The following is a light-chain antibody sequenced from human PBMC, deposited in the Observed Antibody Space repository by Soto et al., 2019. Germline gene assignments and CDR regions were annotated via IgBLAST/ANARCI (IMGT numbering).Light chain of an antibody. J-gene: IGKJ3*01. CDR2: GAS. CDR3: QQSFRTPFT. CDR1: QSIGSY. V-gene: IGKV1-39*01. Sequence: DIQLTLSPSSLSASVGDRVTITCRASQSIGSYLNWYHQKPGKAPVLLIYGASTLHSGVPSRFSGSGSGTDFSLTISSLHPEDFGTYYCQQSFRTPFTFAPGTKVDIK.